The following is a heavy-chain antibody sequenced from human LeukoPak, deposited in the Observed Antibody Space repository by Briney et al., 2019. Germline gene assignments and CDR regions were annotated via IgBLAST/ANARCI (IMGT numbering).Heavy chain of an antibody. CDR1: GGSINSYY. CDR3: ARARRYYYGSGSYNGPNWFDP. V-gene: IGHV4-59*08. Sequence: SETLSLTCIVSGGSINSYYWSWIRQPPGKGLEWIGYVSYSGSTSYNPSLKSRVTISVDTSKNQFSLKLSSVTAADTAVYYCARARRYYYGSGSYNGPNWFDPWGQGTLVTVSS. CDR2: VSYSGST. J-gene: IGHJ5*02. D-gene: IGHD3-10*01.